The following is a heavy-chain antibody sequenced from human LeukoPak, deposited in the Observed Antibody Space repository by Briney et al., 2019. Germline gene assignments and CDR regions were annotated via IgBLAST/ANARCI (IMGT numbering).Heavy chain of an antibody. V-gene: IGHV1-46*01. CDR2: INPSGGST. Sequence: ASVKVSCKASGYTFTSCYMHCVRQAPGQWLELMGVINPSGGSTSFAQKFQGRVTMTRDTSTSTVYMELSSLRSEDTAVYYCASLFSSGPLGGPWGQGTLVTVSS. J-gene: IGHJ5*02. D-gene: IGHD3-22*01. CDR1: GYTFTSCY. CDR3: ASLFSSGPLGGP.